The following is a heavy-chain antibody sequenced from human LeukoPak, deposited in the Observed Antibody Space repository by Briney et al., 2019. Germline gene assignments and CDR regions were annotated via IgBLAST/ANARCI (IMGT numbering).Heavy chain of an antibody. CDR1: GYTFTSYG. V-gene: IGHV1-18*01. Sequence: ASVKVSCKASGYTFTSYGISWVRHAPGQGLDWMEWISAYNGNTNYAQKLQGRVTMTTDTSTSTAYMELRSLRSDDTAVYYCASVRGVKRYNWFDPWGQGTLVTVSS. J-gene: IGHJ5*02. CDR3: ASVRGVKRYNWFDP. D-gene: IGHD3-10*02. CDR2: ISAYNGNT.